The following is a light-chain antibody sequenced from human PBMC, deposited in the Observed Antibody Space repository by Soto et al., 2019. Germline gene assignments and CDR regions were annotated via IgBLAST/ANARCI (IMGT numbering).Light chain of an antibody. V-gene: IGLV1-51*01. Sequence: QSVLTQPPSVSAAPGQKVTISCSGSSSNIGNNYVSWYQQLPGTAPKLLIYDNNKRPSGIPDRFSGSKSGTSATLGITGLQTGDEADYYCGTWDSSLSALFGTGTKLT. CDR1: SSNIGNNY. CDR2: DNN. CDR3: GTWDSSLSAL. J-gene: IGLJ1*01.